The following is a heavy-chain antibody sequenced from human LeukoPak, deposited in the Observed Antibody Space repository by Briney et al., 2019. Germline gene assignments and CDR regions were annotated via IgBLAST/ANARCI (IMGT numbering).Heavy chain of an antibody. CDR3: AKVDSRYFAPGGFDY. V-gene: IGHV3-9*01. J-gene: IGHJ4*02. D-gene: IGHD3-9*01. CDR1: GFTFDDDA. Sequence: SGGSLRLSCAASGFTFDDDAMHWVRQAPGKGLEWVSGISWNSGSIGYADSVKGRFTISRDNAKNSLYLQMNSLRAEDTALYYCAKVDSRYFAPGGFDYWGQGTLVTVSS. CDR2: ISWNSGSI.